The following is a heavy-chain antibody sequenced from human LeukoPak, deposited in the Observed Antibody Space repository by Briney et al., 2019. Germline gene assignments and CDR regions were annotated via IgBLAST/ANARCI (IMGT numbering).Heavy chain of an antibody. CDR1: GGTFSSYA. D-gene: IGHD2-21*02. J-gene: IGHJ4*02. V-gene: IGHV1-69*04. CDR3: ARSPNGGDSYLIFDY. CDR2: IIPILGIA. Sequence: SVKVSCKASGGTFSSYAISWVRQAPGQGLEWMGRIIPILGIANYAQKFQGRVTITADKSTSTAYMELSSLRSEDTAVYYCARSPNGGDSYLIFDYWGQGTLVTVSS.